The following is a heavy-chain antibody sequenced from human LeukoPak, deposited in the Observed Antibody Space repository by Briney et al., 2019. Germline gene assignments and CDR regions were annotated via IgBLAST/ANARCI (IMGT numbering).Heavy chain of an antibody. CDR1: GYTFKNYD. Sequence: GASVKVSCKASGYTFKNYDINWARQATGQGLEWMGWMNPNSGNTGFAQKFQDRVSMTRDTSINTAYMELTSLRSGDTAVYYCARATPGGLHDYSFDYWGQGTVVTVYS. V-gene: IGHV1-8*02. D-gene: IGHD4-11*01. J-gene: IGHJ4*02. CDR2: MNPNSGNT. CDR3: ARATPGGLHDYSFDY.